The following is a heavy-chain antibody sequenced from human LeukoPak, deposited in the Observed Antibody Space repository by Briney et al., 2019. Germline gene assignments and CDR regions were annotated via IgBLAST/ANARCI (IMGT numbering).Heavy chain of an antibody. D-gene: IGHD3-22*01. CDR3: ARGKIVVLDY. CDR1: GFIFSSYE. J-gene: IGHJ4*02. V-gene: IGHV3-48*03. Sequence: GGSMRLSCAASGFIFSSYEMNWVRQAPGKGLEWVSYISSSGSTIYYADSVKGRFTISRDNAKNSLYLQMNSLRAEDTAVYYCARGKIVVLDYWGQGTLVTVSS. CDR2: ISSSGSTI.